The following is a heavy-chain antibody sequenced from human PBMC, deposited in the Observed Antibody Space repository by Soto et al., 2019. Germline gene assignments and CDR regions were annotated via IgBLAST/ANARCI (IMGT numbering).Heavy chain of an antibody. Sequence: GASVKVSCKASGYTFTSYYMHWVRQAPGQGLEWMGIINPSGGSTSYAQKFQGRVTMTRDTSTSTVYMELSSLRSEDTAVYYCAREVITMIVVVSAYNWFDPWGQGTLVTVSS. CDR1: GYTFTSYY. CDR2: INPSGGST. J-gene: IGHJ5*02. D-gene: IGHD3-22*01. V-gene: IGHV1-46*03. CDR3: AREVITMIVVVSAYNWFDP.